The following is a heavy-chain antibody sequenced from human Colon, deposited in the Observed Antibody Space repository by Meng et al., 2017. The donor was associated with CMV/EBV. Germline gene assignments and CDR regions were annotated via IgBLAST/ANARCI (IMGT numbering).Heavy chain of an antibody. V-gene: IGHV3-21*01. D-gene: IGHD6-13*01. J-gene: IGHJ4*02. CDR3: ARAQTFRIAAAGTRGFDY. CDR2: ISSSSSYI. CDR1: GFTFSNAW. Sequence: GESLKISCAASGFTFSNAWMSWVRQAPGKGLEWVSSISSSSSYIYYADSVKGRFTISRDNAKNSLYLQMNSLRAEDTAVYYCARAQTFRIAAAGTRGFDYWGQGTLVTVSS.